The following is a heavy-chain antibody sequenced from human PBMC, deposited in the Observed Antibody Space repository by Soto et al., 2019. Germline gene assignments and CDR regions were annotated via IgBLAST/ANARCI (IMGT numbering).Heavy chain of an antibody. J-gene: IGHJ5*02. CDR2: VENGGRT. D-gene: IGHD4-17*01. V-gene: IGHV4-39*01. CDR1: GGSIISCNFY. CDR3: AGHVLGAVTINRFDP. Sequence: QLQESGPGLVKPSETLSLTCTVSGGSIISCNFYWGWIRQPPGKGLEWIGSVENGGRTYDNPSLKSRATLSADTSKNQFSLKLTSVTAAVTAIYYCAGHVLGAVTINRFDPWGHGTLVTVSS.